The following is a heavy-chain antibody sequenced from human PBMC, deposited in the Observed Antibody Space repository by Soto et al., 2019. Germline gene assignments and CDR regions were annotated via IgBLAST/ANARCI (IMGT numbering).Heavy chain of an antibody. CDR1: GGSFSGYY. CDR2: IYHSGNT. J-gene: IGHJ6*02. Sequence: XXTLSLRYAVYGGSFSGYYWRWILQPPGKGLQWIGEIYHSGNTNYNPSLKSRVTTSVDKSKNQFSLKLSYVTAADTAVYYCARREYYYYGLDVWGQGTPVTVSS. CDR3: ARREYYYYGLDV. V-gene: IGHV4-34*01.